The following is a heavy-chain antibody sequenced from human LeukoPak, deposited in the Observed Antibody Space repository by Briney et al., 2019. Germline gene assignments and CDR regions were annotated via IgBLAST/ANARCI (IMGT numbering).Heavy chain of an antibody. V-gene: IGHV4-39*07. Sequence: SETLSLTCIVPGGSISSSSYYWAWIRQSPGKGLEWIGTFSSGGSTYYNPSLKSRVTISVDTSKNQFSLKLSSVTAADTAVYYCARDGYYDSSGYPKPPDYWGQGTLVTVSS. D-gene: IGHD3-22*01. CDR1: GGSISSSSYY. CDR2: FSSGGST. J-gene: IGHJ4*02. CDR3: ARDGYYDSSGYPKPPDY.